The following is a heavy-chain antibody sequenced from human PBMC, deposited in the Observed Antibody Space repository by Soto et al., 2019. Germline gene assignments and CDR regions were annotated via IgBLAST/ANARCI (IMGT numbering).Heavy chain of an antibody. Sequence: GGSLRLSCAASGFTFSYFTMNWVRQAPGKGLEWVSSISSGSSSIYYADSVKGRFTISRDNADNSLYLQMNSLRVEGTAVYYCARGLATSGTRFDPWGQGTLVTVSS. V-gene: IGHV3-21*01. J-gene: IGHJ5*02. CDR2: ISSGSSSI. D-gene: IGHD1-7*01. CDR3: ARGLATSGTRFDP. CDR1: GFTFSYFT.